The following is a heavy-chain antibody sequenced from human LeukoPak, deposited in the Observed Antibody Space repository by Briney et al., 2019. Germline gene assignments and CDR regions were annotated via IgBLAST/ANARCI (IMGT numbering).Heavy chain of an antibody. CDR1: GFTFSSYA. D-gene: IGHD3-22*01. Sequence: GGSLRLSCAASGFTFSSYAMSWVRQAPGKGLEWVSAISGSGGSTYYADSVKGRFTISRDNSKNTLYLQMNSLRAEDTALYHCARVAHYDSSGYYFDYWGQGTLVTVSS. V-gene: IGHV3-23*01. J-gene: IGHJ4*02. CDR3: ARVAHYDSSGYYFDY. CDR2: ISGSGGST.